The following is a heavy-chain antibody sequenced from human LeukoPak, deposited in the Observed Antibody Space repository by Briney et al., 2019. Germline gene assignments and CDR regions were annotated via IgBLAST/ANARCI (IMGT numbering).Heavy chain of an antibody. CDR1: GFPFSSYG. CDR2: IWSVGGAE. CDR3: ARHTGSGYYYGN. Sequence: GGSLRLSCVASGFPFSSYGMHWVRQAPGKGLEWVAVIWSVGGAEYYADSVKGRFTISRDNSKNMLFLQMNSLRAEDTAVYYCARHTGSGYYYGNWGQGTLVAVSS. V-gene: IGHV3-33*01. D-gene: IGHD3-22*01. J-gene: IGHJ4*02.